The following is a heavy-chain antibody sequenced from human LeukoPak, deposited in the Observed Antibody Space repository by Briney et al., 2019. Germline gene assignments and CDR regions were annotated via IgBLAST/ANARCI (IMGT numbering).Heavy chain of an antibody. Sequence: PSEPLSLTCTVSGGSISTYYWSWIRQPPGKGLEWIGYIYYSGTTNYNPSLKNRVTISLDTSKNQFSLNLSSVTAADTAVYYCARMGGYSGYATHWGQGTLVTVSS. CDR3: ARMGGYSGYATH. CDR2: IYYSGTT. J-gene: IGHJ4*02. D-gene: IGHD5-12*01. V-gene: IGHV4-59*08. CDR1: GGSISTYY.